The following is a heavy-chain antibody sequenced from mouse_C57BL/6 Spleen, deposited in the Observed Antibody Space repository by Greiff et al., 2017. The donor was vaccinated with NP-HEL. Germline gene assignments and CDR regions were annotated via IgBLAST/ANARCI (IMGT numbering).Heavy chain of an antibody. J-gene: IGHJ2*01. CDR3: ARWYYYGTIDY. CDR2: ISYDGSN. CDR1: GYSITSGYY. D-gene: IGHD1-1*01. V-gene: IGHV3-6*01. Sequence: VQLKESGPGLVKPSQSLSLTCSVTGYSITSGYYWNWIRQFPGNKLEWMGYISYDGSNNYNPSLKNRISITSDTSKNQFFLKLNSVTTEDTATYYCARWYYYGTIDYWGQGTTLTVSS.